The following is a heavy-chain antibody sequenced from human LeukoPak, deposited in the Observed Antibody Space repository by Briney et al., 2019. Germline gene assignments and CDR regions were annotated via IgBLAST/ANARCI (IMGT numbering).Heavy chain of an antibody. V-gene: IGHV3-20*04. CDR3: ARGVPYTVWPSYDY. J-gene: IGHJ4*02. CDR2: LNWNGGNT. CDR1: GFTFSDYY. Sequence: GGSLRLSCAASGFTFSDYYMSWIRQAPGKGLEWVSGLNWNGGNTGYVDSVKGRFTISRDNAKNSLYLQMSSLRAEDTALYYCARGVPYTVWPSYDYWGQGTLVTVSS. D-gene: IGHD3-16*01.